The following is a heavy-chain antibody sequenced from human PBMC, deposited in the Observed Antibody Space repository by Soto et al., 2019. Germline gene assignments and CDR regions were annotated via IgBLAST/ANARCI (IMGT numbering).Heavy chain of an antibody. CDR1: GGSINSGGYY. CDR2: IYYSGST. V-gene: IGHV4-31*03. D-gene: IGHD5-18*01. J-gene: IGHJ6*02. Sequence: QVQLQESGPGLVKPSQTLSLTCTVSGGSINSGGYYWSWIRQHPGKGLEWIGYIYYSGSTYYNPSLKSRVTISIDTSKNQCSLKLSSVTAADTAVYYCASEPVDTATYYYDLDVWGQGTTVTVSS. CDR3: ASEPVDTATYYYDLDV.